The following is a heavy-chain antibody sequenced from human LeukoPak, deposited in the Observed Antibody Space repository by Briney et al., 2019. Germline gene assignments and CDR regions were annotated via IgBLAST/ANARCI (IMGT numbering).Heavy chain of an antibody. CDR1: GFTFSSYG. CDR3: AKSPYSSGLESYMDV. J-gene: IGHJ6*02. D-gene: IGHD6-19*01. CDR2: IRYDGSNK. Sequence: GGSLRLSCAASGFTFSSYGMHWVRQAPGKGLEWVTFIRYDGSNKYYADSVKGRFTISRDNSKNTLYLQMNSLRAEDTAVYYCAKSPYSSGLESYMDVWGQGTTVTVSS. V-gene: IGHV3-30*02.